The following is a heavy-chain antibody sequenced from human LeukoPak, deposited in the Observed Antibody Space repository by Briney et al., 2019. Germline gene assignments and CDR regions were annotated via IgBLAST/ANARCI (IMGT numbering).Heavy chain of an antibody. CDR1: GYTYTSYD. J-gene: IGHJ4*02. D-gene: IGHD6-19*01. CDR3: ERGWYSSGWYYFDY. V-gene: IGHV1-8*01. CDR2: MNPNSGNT. Sequence: ASVKVSCKASGYTYTSYDINWVRQATGQGLEWMGWMNPNSGNTGYAQKFQGRVTMTRNTSISTAYMELSSLRSEDTAVYYCERGWYSSGWYYFDYWGQGTLVTVSS.